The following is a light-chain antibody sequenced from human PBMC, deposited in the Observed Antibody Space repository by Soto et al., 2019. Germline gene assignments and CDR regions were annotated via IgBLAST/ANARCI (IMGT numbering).Light chain of an antibody. J-gene: IGLJ2*01. CDR3: ASWDDSLRGVL. CDR1: DSNIGSNP. CDR2: TND. Sequence: QSVLTQPPSASGTPGQRVTISCSGGDSNIGSNPVYWYQQLTGTAPKLVIHTNDQRPSGVPDRFSGSKSGTSATLAISGLRSEDEADYYCASWDDSLRGVLFGGGTKLTVL. V-gene: IGLV1-47*01.